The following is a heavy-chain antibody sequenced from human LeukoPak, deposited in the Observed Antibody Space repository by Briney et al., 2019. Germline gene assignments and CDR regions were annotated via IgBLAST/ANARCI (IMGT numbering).Heavy chain of an antibody. J-gene: IGHJ3*02. CDR3: ATSATSAALGAFDI. CDR1: GGSTSSSSYY. Sequence: PSETLSLTCIVSGGSTSSSSYYWGWIRQPPGKGLEWIGTIYYSGSTYYNPSLKSRVTISLDTSKNQFSLRLTSVTAADTAVYYCATSATSAALGAFDIWGQGTMVTVSS. V-gene: IGHV4-39*07. CDR2: IYYSGST.